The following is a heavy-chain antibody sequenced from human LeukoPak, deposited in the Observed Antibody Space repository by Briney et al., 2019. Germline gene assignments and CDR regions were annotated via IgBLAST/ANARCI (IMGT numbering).Heavy chain of an antibody. CDR1: GFTFSSHS. CDR2: ISSSSSTI. V-gene: IGHV3-48*01. Sequence: GGSLRLSCAASGFTFSSHSMNWVRQAPGKGLEWVSYISSSSSTIYYADSVKGRFTISRDNAKNSLYLQMNSLRAEDTAVYYCARDASLNYDLWSGLFDYWGPGTLVTVSS. J-gene: IGHJ4*02. D-gene: IGHD3-3*01. CDR3: ARDASLNYDLWSGLFDY.